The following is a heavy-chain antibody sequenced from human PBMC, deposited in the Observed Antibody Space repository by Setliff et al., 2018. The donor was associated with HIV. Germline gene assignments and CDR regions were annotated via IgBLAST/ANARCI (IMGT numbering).Heavy chain of an antibody. D-gene: IGHD5-18*01. CDR1: GGSIISEISW. Sequence: SETLSLTCTVSGGSIISEISWWAWIRQPAGKGPEWLGQIYMRGGTDYNPSLEGRVTISLDTSKNQFSLKLTSVTAADTAVYYCAIDHVTNIAESGYGYTRIDPWGPGIAVTVSS. V-gene: IGHV4-61*09. CDR3: AIDHVTNIAESGYGYTRIDP. J-gene: IGHJ5*02. CDR2: IYMRGGT.